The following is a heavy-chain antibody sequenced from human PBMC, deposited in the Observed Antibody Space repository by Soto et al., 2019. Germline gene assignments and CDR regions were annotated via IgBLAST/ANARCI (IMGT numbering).Heavy chain of an antibody. CDR3: ARTLSIAAHLDY. CDR2: IIPIFGTA. V-gene: IGHV1-69*13. D-gene: IGHD6-6*01. J-gene: IGHJ4*02. Sequence: SVKVSCKASGGTFSSYAISWVRQAPGQGLEWMGGIIPIFGTANYAQKFQGRVTITADESTSTAYMELSSLRSEDTAVYYCARTLSIAAHLDYWGQGTLVTVSS. CDR1: GGTFSSYA.